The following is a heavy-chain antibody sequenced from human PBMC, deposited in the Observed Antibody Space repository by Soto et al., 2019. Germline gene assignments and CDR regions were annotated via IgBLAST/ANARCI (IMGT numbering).Heavy chain of an antibody. V-gene: IGHV4-59*08. CDR3: ARHHDS. CDR1: GGSISSYY. Sequence: QVQLQESGPGLVKPSETLSLTCTVSGGSISSYYWSWIRQPPGKGLEWIGYIYYSGSTNYNPSLKSRVTISVDTSKNQFSLKLRSVTAAATAVYYCARHHDSWGQGTLVTVSS. J-gene: IGHJ4*02. CDR2: IYYSGST.